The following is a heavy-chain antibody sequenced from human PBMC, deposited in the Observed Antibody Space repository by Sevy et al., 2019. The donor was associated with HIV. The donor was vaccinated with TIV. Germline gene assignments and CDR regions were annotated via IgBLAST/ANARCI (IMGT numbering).Heavy chain of an antibody. D-gene: IGHD2-8*01. V-gene: IGHV3-30*18. CDR2: ISYDGSNK. J-gene: IGHJ6*02. Sequence: GVSLRLSCAASGFTFSSYGMHWVRQAPGKGLEWAAVISYDGSNKYYADSVKGRFTISRDNSKNTLYLQMNSLRAEDTAVYYCAKDRRNGAGAFYYYYYGMDVWGQGTTVTVSS. CDR3: AKDRRNGAGAFYYYYYGMDV. CDR1: GFTFSSYG.